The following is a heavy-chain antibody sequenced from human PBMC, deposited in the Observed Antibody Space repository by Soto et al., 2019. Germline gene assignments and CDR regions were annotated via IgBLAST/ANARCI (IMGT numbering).Heavy chain of an antibody. Sequence: SETLCLTCTVSGGSVSSNSYSWSWIRQPPGKGLEWIGYIYYSGSTNYNPSLKSRVTISVDTSKNQFSLKLSSVTAADTAVYYCASLDIVAKGGLNYGMDVWGQGTTVTVSS. CDR2: IYYSGST. D-gene: IGHD5-12*01. V-gene: IGHV4-61*01. CDR3: ASLDIVAKGGLNYGMDV. CDR1: GGSVSSNSYS. J-gene: IGHJ6*02.